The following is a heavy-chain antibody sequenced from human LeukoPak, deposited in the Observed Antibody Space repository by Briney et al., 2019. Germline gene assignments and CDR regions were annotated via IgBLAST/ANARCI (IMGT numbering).Heavy chain of an antibody. V-gene: IGHV3-7*01. CDR2: IKQDGREK. CDR3: ARDRGNDYNSYFFDY. Sequence: GGSLRLSCAASGFTFSSYAMHWVRQAPGKGLEWVANIKQDGREKYYVDSVKGRFTISRDNAKNSLYLQMNSLRAEDTAVYYCARDRGNDYNSYFFDYWGQGILVTVSS. D-gene: IGHD5-24*01. J-gene: IGHJ4*02. CDR1: GFTFSSYA.